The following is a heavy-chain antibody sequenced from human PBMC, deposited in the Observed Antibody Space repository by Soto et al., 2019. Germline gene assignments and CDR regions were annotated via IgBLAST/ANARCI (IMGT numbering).Heavy chain of an antibody. CDR1: GFDSSDYS. Sequence: HVELVESGGGLVTPGGSLRLSCAASGFDSSDYSMTWIRQAPGKGLEWVSYISQSGSTTYYAVSVKGRFAVSRDDAKNSLYLQMNSLRVEDTAVSYCARVTRYTYSNYDWLDPWGQGTLVTVSS. J-gene: IGHJ5*02. D-gene: IGHD4-4*01. V-gene: IGHV3-11*01. CDR2: ISQSGSTT. CDR3: ARVTRYTYSNYDWLDP.